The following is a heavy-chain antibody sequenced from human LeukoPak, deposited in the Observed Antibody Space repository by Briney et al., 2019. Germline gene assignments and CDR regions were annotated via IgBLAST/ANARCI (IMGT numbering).Heavy chain of an antibody. Sequence: GGSLRLSCAAPGFTFTSYAMSSVRPAPRERLECISAISGSVGSTYYADSVKGRFTISRDNSKNTLYLQMNSLRAEDAAVYYCAKDKSPSSYYYDSSGYYYLDYWGQGNLVTVSS. CDR2: ISGSVGST. D-gene: IGHD3-22*01. J-gene: IGHJ4*02. CDR3: AKDKSPSSYYYDSSGYYYLDY. CDR1: GFTFTSYA. V-gene: IGHV3-23*01.